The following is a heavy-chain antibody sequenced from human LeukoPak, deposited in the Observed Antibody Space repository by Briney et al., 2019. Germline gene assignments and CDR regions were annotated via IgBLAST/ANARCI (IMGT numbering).Heavy chain of an antibody. D-gene: IGHD1-1*01. Sequence: GGSLRLSCAASGFTFSSYAMSWVRQAPGKGLEWVSAISGSGGSTYYADSVKGRFTISRGNSKNTLYLQMNSLRAEDTAVYYCAKDPRYNWNDGWFDPWGQGTLVTVSS. J-gene: IGHJ5*02. CDR3: AKDPRYNWNDGWFDP. CDR1: GFTFSSYA. CDR2: ISGSGGST. V-gene: IGHV3-23*01.